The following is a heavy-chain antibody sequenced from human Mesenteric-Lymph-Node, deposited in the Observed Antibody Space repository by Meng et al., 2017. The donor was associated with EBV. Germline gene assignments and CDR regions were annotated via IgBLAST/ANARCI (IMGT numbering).Heavy chain of an antibody. Sequence: PQLQASGSGLRKRTPSRSLRCSVFGCAISSDDYNWNWIRQPPGKGMEWIGNIFHTGSTQYKSSLKSRVTISVDRSKNQFSLRLHSVTAADTAVYYCARRSIREGVGIDTWGHGTLVPVSS. J-gene: IGHJ5*01. CDR2: IFHTGST. CDR1: GCAISSDDYN. CDR3: ARRSIREGVGIDT. D-gene: IGHD3-10*01. V-gene: IGHV4-30-2*01.